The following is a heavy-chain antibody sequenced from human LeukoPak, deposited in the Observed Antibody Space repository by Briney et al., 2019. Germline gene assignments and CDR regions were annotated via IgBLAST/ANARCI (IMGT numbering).Heavy chain of an antibody. CDR3: ARDITIFGTDYFDY. D-gene: IGHD3-3*01. Sequence: PSETLSLTCTVSGGSISSYYWSWIRQPPGKGLEWIGYIYYSGNTNYNPSLKSRVTMSVDTSKNQFSLKLSSVTAADTAVYYCARDITIFGTDYFDYWGQGTLVTVSS. CDR1: GGSISSYY. CDR2: IYYSGNT. V-gene: IGHV4-59*12. J-gene: IGHJ4*02.